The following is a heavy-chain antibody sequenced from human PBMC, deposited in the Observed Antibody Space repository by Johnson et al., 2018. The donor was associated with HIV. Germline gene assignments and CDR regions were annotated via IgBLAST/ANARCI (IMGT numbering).Heavy chain of an antibody. CDR3: ARRDGFDYGNAFDI. D-gene: IGHD5-12*01. CDR2: INWNGGST. V-gene: IGHV3-20*04. Sequence: VHLVESGGGVVRPGGSLRLSCVGSGFTFDDYALSWVRQLPGKGLEWVSGINWNGGSTGYADSVKGRFTISRDNAKNSLYLQMNSLRAEDTALYYCARRDGFDYGNAFDIWGQGTMVTVSS. J-gene: IGHJ3*02. CDR1: GFTFDDYA.